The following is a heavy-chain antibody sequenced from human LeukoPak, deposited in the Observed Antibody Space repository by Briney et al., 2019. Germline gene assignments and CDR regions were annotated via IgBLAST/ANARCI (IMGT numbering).Heavy chain of an antibody. Sequence: PSETLSLTCAVSDDSFSSRYWTWIRQPPGKGLEWIGYISYIGSTNYNPSLKSRVTISIDTSKNHFSLKLSSVTAADTAVYYCARDLVTVTKGFDIWGQGTMVSVSS. CDR2: ISYIGST. CDR3: ARDLVTVTKGFDI. D-gene: IGHD4-17*01. V-gene: IGHV4-59*11. J-gene: IGHJ3*02. CDR1: DDSFSSRY.